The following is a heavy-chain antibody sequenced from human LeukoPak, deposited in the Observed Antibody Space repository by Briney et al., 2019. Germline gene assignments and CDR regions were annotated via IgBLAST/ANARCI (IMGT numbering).Heavy chain of an antibody. D-gene: IGHD6-13*01. V-gene: IGHV4-34*01. CDR3: ARGKKQQLTYYYYGMDV. CDR1: GGSFSGYY. CDR2: INHSGST. J-gene: IGHJ6*04. Sequence: PSETLSLTCAVSGGSFSGYYWSWIRQPPGKGLDWIGEINHSGSTNYNPSLKNRVTISVDTSQNQFSLKLSSVTAADTAVYYCARGKKQQLTYYYYGMDVWGKGTTVTVSS.